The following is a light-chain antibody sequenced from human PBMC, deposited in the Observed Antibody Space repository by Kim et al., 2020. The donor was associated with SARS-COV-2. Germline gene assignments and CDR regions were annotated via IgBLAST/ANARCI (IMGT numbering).Light chain of an antibody. CDR3: QQYGDSKS. V-gene: IGKV3-20*01. Sequence: SVSAGERATLFCRDSQSVGFNSLAWYQQKPGQAPRLLISDAFNRAAGIPDRFSGSGYGTDFNLTISRVAPEDFAVYYCQQYGDSKSFGQGTKLEI. J-gene: IGKJ2*03. CDR2: DAF. CDR1: QSVGFNS.